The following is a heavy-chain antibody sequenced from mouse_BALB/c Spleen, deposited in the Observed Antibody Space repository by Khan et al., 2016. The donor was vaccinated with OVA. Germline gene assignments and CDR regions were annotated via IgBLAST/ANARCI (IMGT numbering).Heavy chain of an antibody. D-gene: IGHD2-14*01. CDR2: INPSSGYT. V-gene: IGHV1-4*01. J-gene: IGHJ3*01. Sequence: QVQLKQSGAELARPWASVKMSCKASGYTFTSYTMHWLKQRPARGLEWIGYINPSSGYTNYNQTFKDKTTFTADTSYNTAYLQLNTLTSEDSAVFYCAREGDYYSNDGWFAYWGQGTLVTVSA. CDR3: AREGDYYSNDGWFAY. CDR1: GYTFTSYT.